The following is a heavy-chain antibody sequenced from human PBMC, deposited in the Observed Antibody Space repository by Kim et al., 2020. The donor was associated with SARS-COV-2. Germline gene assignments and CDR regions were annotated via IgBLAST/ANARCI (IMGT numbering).Heavy chain of an antibody. Sequence: ASVKVSCKASGYTFTSYYMHWVRQAPGQWLEWMGIINPSGGSTSYAQKFQGRVTMTRDTSTSTVYMELSSLRSEDTAVYYCARDKAIAADPYGMDVWGQGTTVTVSS. CDR3: ARDKAIAADPYGMDV. CDR1: GYTFTSYY. CDR2: INPSGGST. D-gene: IGHD6-13*01. V-gene: IGHV1-46*01. J-gene: IGHJ6*02.